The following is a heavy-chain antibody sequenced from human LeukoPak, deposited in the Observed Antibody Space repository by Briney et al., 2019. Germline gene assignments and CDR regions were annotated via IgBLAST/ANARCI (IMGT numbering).Heavy chain of an antibody. V-gene: IGHV4-59*01. CDR1: GGSISSYY. D-gene: IGHD4-23*01. CDR3: ARVPPWDGGDY. J-gene: IGHJ4*02. CDR2: IYCSGTT. Sequence: SETLSLTCTVSGGSISSYYWSWIRQPPGKGLEWIGYIYCSGTTNYSPSLKSRVTISVDTSKNQSSLKLSSVTAADTAVYYCARVPPWDGGDYWGQGTLVTVSS.